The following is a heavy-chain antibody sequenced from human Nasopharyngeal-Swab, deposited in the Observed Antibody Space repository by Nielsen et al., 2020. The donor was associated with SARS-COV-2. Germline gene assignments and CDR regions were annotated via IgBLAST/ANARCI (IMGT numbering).Heavy chain of an antibody. V-gene: IGHV1-46*01. J-gene: IGHJ3*02. Sequence: ASLKVSCKASGYTFTSYYMHWVRQAPGQGLEWMGIINPSGGSTNYAQKFQGRVTITRDTSASTAYMELSSLRSEDTAVYYCARSAVHSGSYYGRLDAFDIWGQGTMVTVSS. D-gene: IGHD1-26*01. CDR2: INPSGGST. CDR3: ARSAVHSGSYYGRLDAFDI. CDR1: GYTFTSYY.